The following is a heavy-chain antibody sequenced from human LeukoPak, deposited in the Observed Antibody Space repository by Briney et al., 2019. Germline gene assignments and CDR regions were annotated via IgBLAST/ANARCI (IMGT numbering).Heavy chain of an antibody. V-gene: IGHV4-59*02. CDR2: IHYSGST. D-gene: IGHD1-26*01. Sequence: GSLRLSCAASGFTVSSNYMSWVRQPPGKGLEWIGSIHYSGSTYYNPSLKSRVAMSVDTSKNQFSLKLSSVTAADTAVYYCARDRGSQPFIDYWGQGTLVTVSS. J-gene: IGHJ4*02. CDR3: ARDRGSQPFIDY. CDR1: GFTVSSNY.